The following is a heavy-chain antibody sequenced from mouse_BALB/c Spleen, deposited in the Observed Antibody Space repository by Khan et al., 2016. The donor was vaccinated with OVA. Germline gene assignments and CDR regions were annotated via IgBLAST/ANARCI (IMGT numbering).Heavy chain of an antibody. V-gene: IGHV5-9-3*01. D-gene: IGHD2-13*01. J-gene: IGHJ4*01. CDR1: GFSFTRYS. CDR3: TRHEGDYGDGQGDD. CDR2: ISSGGTYT. Sequence: EVQVVESGGGLVKPGGSLKLSCAASGFSFTRYSMSWVRQTPEKRLAWVATISSGGTYTYYSDSVKGRFTISRDNANNTLFLQMSSLRSEDTASYYCTRHEGDYGDGQGDDWGQGTSVTVSS.